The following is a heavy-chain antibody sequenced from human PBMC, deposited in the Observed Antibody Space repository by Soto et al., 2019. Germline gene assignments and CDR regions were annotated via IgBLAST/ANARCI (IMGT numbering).Heavy chain of an antibody. D-gene: IGHD3-9*01. Sequence: SETLSLTCTVSGGSISSSSYYWGWIRQPPGKGLEWIGSIYYSGSTYYNPSLKSRVTISVDTSKNQFSLKLSSVTVADTAVYYCAMGELRYFDWRQADFDYWGQGTLVT. CDR3: AMGELRYFDWRQADFDY. J-gene: IGHJ4*02. CDR2: IYYSGST. CDR1: GGSISSSSYY. V-gene: IGHV4-39*01.